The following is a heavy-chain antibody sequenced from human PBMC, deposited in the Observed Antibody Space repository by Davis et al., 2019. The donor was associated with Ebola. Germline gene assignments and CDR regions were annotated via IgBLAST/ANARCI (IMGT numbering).Heavy chain of an antibody. CDR3: AREYGYSSGWYVD. V-gene: IGHV1-18*01. D-gene: IGHD6-19*01. Sequence: ASVKVSCKASGYTFTSYGISWVRQAPGQGLEWMGWISAYNGNTNYAQKLQGRVTMTRDTSTSTVYMELSSLRSEDTAVYYCAREYGYSSGWYVDWGQGTLVTVSS. CDR1: GYTFTSYG. J-gene: IGHJ4*02. CDR2: ISAYNGNT.